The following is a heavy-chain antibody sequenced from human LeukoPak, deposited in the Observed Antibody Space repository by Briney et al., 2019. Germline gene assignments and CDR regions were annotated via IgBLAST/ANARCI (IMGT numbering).Heavy chain of an antibody. D-gene: IGHD6-13*01. CDR3: ARAAKLGNDYYYGMDV. CDR2: IYYSGST. J-gene: IGHJ6*02. CDR1: GGSISSGGYY. Sequence: PSQTLSLTCTVSGGSISSGGYYWSWIRQHPGKGLEWIGYIYYSGSTYYNPSLKSRVTISVDTSKNQFPLKLSSVTAADTAVYYCARAAKLGNDYYYGMDVWGQGTTVTVSS. V-gene: IGHV4-31*03.